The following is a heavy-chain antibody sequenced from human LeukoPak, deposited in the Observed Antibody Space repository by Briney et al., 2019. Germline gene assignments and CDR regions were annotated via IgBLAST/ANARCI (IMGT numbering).Heavy chain of an antibody. J-gene: IGHJ3*02. V-gene: IGHV1-46*03. CDR2: INPSGGST. CDR3: ATSPYLGQQIVAPRRSNAFDI. D-gene: IGHD5-12*01. Sequence: ASVKVSCKASGYTFTSYYMHWVRQAPGQGLEWMGIINPSGGSTSYAQKFQGRVTMTRDTSTSTVYMELSSLRSEDTAVYYCATSPYLGQQIVAPRRSNAFDIWGQGTMVTVSS. CDR1: GYTFTSYY.